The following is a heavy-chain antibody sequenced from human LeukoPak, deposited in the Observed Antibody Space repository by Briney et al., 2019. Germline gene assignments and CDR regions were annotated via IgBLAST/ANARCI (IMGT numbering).Heavy chain of an antibody. Sequence: GGSLRLSCAASGFTVSSNYMSWVRQAPGKGLEWVSVIYSGGSTYYADSMKGRFTISRDNSKNTLYLQMNSLRAEDTAVYYCARDQGADNAFDIWGQGTMVTVSS. CDR1: GFTVSSNY. CDR2: IYSGGST. V-gene: IGHV3-53*01. CDR3: ARDQGADNAFDI. J-gene: IGHJ3*02.